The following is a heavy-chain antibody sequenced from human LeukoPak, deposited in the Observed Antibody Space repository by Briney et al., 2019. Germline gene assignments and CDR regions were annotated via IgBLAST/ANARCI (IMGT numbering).Heavy chain of an antibody. J-gene: IGHJ5*02. Sequence: SSETLSLTCTVSGGSISSYYWSWIRQPPGKGLEWIGHIYYSGSTNYNPSLKSRVTISVDTSKNQFSLKLSSVTAADTAVYYCARGRGEGRGIAMVRGVRAPSYNWFDPWGHGTQVTVSS. CDR1: GGSISSYY. CDR2: IYYSGST. V-gene: IGHV4-59*12. D-gene: IGHD3-10*01. CDR3: ARGRGEGRGIAMVRGVRAPSYNWFDP.